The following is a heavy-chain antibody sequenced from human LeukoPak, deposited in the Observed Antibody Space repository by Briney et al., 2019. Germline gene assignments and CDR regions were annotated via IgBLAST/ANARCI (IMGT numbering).Heavy chain of an antibody. V-gene: IGHV3-30*02. CDR3: AKGYGSGSPYFDY. D-gene: IGHD3-10*01. CDR2: IRYDGSNK. Sequence: GGSLRLSCTASGFTFSSYGMHWVRQAPGKGLEWVALIRYDGSNKYYADSVKGRSTISRDNSKNTLYLQMNSLRVEDTAVYYCAKGYGSGSPYFDYWGQGTLVTVSS. CDR1: GFTFSSYG. J-gene: IGHJ4*02.